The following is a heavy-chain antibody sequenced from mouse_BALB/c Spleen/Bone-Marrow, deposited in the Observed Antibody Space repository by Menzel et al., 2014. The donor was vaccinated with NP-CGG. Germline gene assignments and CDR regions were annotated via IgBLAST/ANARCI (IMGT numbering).Heavy chain of an antibody. CDR2: FYPGSGSI. CDR1: GYTFTDYI. CDR3: ARHEDLDIRRRLSAMDY. V-gene: IGHV1-62-2*01. J-gene: IGHJ4*01. D-gene: IGHD2-12*01. Sequence: VQLVESGAELVKPGTSVNLSCKASGYTFTDYIIHWVKQRSGQGLGWIGWFYPGSGSIKYNEKFKDKATLTAGKSSNTVYMELSRLTSEDSAVYFCARHEDLDIRRRLSAMDYWGQGTSVTVSS.